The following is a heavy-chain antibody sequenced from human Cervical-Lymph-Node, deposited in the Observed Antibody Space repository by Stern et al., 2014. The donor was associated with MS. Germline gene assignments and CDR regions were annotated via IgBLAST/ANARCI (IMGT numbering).Heavy chain of an antibody. D-gene: IGHD3-10*01. V-gene: IGHV1-2*02. Sequence: VQLVESGAEVKKPGASVKVSCKASGYSFTGYFLHWVRQAPGQGLEWMGWIQPNSGDTNYAQKFHGRVTMTRDSSSSTAYMELSSLRSDDTAVYYCARDGRSSYGSGSYYSSGYWGQGTLVTVSS. CDR1: GYSFTGYF. CDR3: ARDGRSSYGSGSYYSSGY. J-gene: IGHJ4*02. CDR2: IQPNSGDT.